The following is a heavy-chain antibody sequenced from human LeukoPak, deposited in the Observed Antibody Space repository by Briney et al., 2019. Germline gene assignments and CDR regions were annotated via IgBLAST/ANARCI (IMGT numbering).Heavy chain of an antibody. CDR3: ARENSNSWYLDY. Sequence: SDTLSLTCTVSGGSISTYYWSWIRQPPGKGLEGIGYIYNSGSTNYNPSLKSRVTISVDTSKNQFSLKLSSVTAADTAVYYCARENSNSWYLDYWGQGTLVTVSS. V-gene: IGHV4-59*01. CDR1: GGSISTYY. D-gene: IGHD6-13*01. J-gene: IGHJ4*02. CDR2: IYNSGST.